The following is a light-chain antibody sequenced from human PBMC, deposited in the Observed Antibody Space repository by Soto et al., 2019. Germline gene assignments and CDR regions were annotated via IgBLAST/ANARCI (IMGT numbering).Light chain of an antibody. J-gene: IGLJ1*01. Sequence: QSALTQPSSVSGSPGQSITISCTGTSSDVVGYNYVSWYQQHPGKAPKLMIYDVSNRPSGVSNRFSGSKSGNTASRTISGLQAEDEADYSCSSATSHSPLNVFGTGTQVT. CDR2: DVS. CDR1: SSDVVGYNY. V-gene: IGLV2-14*01. CDR3: SSATSHSPLNV.